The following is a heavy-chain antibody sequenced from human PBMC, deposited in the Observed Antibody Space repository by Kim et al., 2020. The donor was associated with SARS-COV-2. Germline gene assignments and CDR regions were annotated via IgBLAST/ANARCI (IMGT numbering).Heavy chain of an antibody. CDR3: AREKPYSGSYDDY. Sequence: CNPYPKSRVTITVDTSKTRFSLKLSSVTAADTAVYYCAREKPYSGSYDDYWGQGTLVTVSS. V-gene: IGHV4-34*01. J-gene: IGHJ4*02. D-gene: IGHD1-26*01.